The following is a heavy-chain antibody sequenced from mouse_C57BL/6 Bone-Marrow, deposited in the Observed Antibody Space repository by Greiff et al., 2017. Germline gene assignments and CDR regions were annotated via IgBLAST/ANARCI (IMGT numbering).Heavy chain of an antibody. CDR1: GYTFTSYW. Sequence: QVQLQQPGAELVMPGASVKLSCKASGYTFTSYWMHWVKQRPGQGLEWIGEIDPSDSYTNYNQKFKGKSTLTVAKSSSTAYMQLSSLTSEDSSVYYCARCSWVYAVDDWGQGTSVTVSS. D-gene: IGHD6-1*01. V-gene: IGHV1-69*01. J-gene: IGHJ4*01. CDR2: IDPSDSYT. CDR3: ARCSWVYAVDD.